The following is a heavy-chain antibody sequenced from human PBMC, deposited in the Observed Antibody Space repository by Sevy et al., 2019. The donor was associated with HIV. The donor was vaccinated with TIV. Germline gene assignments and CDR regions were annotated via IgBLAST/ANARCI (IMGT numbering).Heavy chain of an antibody. V-gene: IGHV1-69*13. Sequence: ASVKVSCKASGGTFSSYAISWVRQAPGQGLEWMGGIIPIFGTANYAQKFQGRVTITADESTSTAYMELSRLRSEDTAVYYCARGGSSSSFYYYGMDVWGRGTTVTVSS. CDR1: GGTFSSYA. CDR3: ARGGSSSSFYYYGMDV. CDR2: IIPIFGTA. J-gene: IGHJ6*02. D-gene: IGHD6-6*01.